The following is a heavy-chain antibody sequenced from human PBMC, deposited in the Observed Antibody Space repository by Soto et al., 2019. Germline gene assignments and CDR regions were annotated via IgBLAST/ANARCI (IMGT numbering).Heavy chain of an antibody. CDR1: GGSFSGYY. CDR3: ARGVYNTFFGVVSLDY. Sequence: QVQLQQWGAGLLKPSETLSLTCAVYGGSFSGYYWSWIRQSPGKGLEWIGEINHSASTICNPSLKSGVTISVDTSKNQFSLKLSSVTAADTAVYYCARGVYNTFFGVVSLDYWGQGTPVTVSS. V-gene: IGHV4-34*02. CDR2: INHSAST. J-gene: IGHJ4*02. D-gene: IGHD3-3*01.